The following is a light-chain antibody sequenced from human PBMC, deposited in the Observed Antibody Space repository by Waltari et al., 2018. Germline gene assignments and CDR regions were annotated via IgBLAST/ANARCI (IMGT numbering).Light chain of an antibody. Sequence: QLVLTQSPSASASLGASVKLTCTLDSGHSTNIIAWHQQQPQKGPRYLMRVNSDGSHIKGDDIPDRCSGSSSSSGAERYLTISSVQSEEEADYYCQTGGHGTWVFGGGTKLTVL. CDR1: SGHSTNI. CDR3: QTGGHGTWV. V-gene: IGLV4-69*01. J-gene: IGLJ3*02. CDR2: VNSDGSH.